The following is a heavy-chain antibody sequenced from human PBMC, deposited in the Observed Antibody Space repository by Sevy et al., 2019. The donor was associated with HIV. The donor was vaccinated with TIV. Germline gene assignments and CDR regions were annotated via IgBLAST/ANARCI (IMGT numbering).Heavy chain of an antibody. V-gene: IGHV3-30-3*01. CDR3: ARDRRAAAITLGYFQH. D-gene: IGHD2-2*02. CDR1: GFTFSSCA. Sequence: GGSLRLSCAASGFTFSSCAMHWVRQAPGKGLEWVAVISYDGSNKYYADSVKGRFTISRDNSKNTLYLQMNSLRAEDTAVYYCARDRRAAAITLGYFQHWGQGTLVTVSS. J-gene: IGHJ1*01. CDR2: ISYDGSNK.